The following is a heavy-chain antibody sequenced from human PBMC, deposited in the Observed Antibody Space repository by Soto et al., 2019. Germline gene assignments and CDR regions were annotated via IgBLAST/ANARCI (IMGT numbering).Heavy chain of an antibody. CDR1: GYTFTSYG. CDR3: ARATLEYGDFDFDY. CDR2: ISAYNGNT. D-gene: IGHD4-17*01. V-gene: IGHV1-18*01. J-gene: IGHJ4*02. Sequence: ASVKVSCKASGYTFTSYGISWVRQAPGQGLEWMGWISAYNGNTNYAQKLQGRVTMTTGTSTSTAYMELRSLRSDDTAVYYCARATLEYGDFDFDYWGQGALVTVSS.